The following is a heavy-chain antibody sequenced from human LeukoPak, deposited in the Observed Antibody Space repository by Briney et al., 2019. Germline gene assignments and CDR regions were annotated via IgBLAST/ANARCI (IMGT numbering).Heavy chain of an antibody. CDR3: ARDRLVVSFAPNGMDV. D-gene: IGHD3-16*01. CDR2: ISSSSSYI. J-gene: IGHJ6*02. V-gene: IGHV3-21*01. CDR1: GFTFSSYS. Sequence: GGSLRLSCAASGFTFSSYSMNWVRQAPGKGLEWVSSISSSSSYIYYADSVKGQFTVSRDNAKNSLYLQMNSLRAEDTAVYYCARDRLVVSFAPNGMDVWGQGTTVTVSS.